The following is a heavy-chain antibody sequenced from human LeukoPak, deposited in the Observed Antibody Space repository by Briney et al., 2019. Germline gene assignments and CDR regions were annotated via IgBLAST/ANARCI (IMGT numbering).Heavy chain of an antibody. J-gene: IGHJ4*02. CDR2: ISGNGDST. V-gene: IGHV3-23*01. CDR3: AKNRGFTYGSTFDY. Sequence: GGSLRLSCAASGFTFNIYAMSWVRQAPGKGLEWVSSISGNGDSTYYADSVQGRFTISRDNSKNTLSLQMNNLRAEDTAVYFCAKNRGFTYGSTFDYWGQGTLVTVSS. CDR1: GFTFNIYA. D-gene: IGHD2-2*03.